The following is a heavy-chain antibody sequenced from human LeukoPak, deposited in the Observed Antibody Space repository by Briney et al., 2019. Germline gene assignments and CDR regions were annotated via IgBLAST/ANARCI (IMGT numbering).Heavy chain of an antibody. D-gene: IGHD6-19*01. Sequence: VSVKVSCKASGYTFTDYYMHWVRQAPGQGLEWMGWINPDSGGTNYAQRVQGRVTMTRDTSISTAYMELSSLRSEDTAVYYCAKDPAVADFDYGGQGTLVTVS. CDR1: GYTFTDYY. V-gene: IGHV1-2*02. CDR3: AKDPAVADFDY. J-gene: IGHJ4*02. CDR2: INPDSGGT.